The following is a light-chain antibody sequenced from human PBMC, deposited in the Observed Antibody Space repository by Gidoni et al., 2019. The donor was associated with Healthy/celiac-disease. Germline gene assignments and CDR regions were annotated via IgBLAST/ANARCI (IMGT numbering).Light chain of an antibody. CDR1: SSNIGAGYD. J-gene: IGLJ2*01. V-gene: IGLV1-40*01. Sequence: QSVLTQPPSASWAPGQRVTISCTGRSSNIGAGYDVHWYQQLPGTAPKLLIYGNSNRPSGVPDRCSGSKSGTSASLAITGLQAEDEADYYCQSYDSSLSGVVFGGGTKLTV. CDR3: QSYDSSLSGVV. CDR2: GNS.